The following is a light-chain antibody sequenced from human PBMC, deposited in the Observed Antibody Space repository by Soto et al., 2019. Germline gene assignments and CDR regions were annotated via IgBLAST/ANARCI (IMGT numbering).Light chain of an antibody. V-gene: IGKV1-27*01. CDR3: QKYNSAPWT. CDR1: QGISNY. CDR2: AAS. J-gene: IGKJ1*01. Sequence: DIPMTQSPSSLSASVGDRVTITCRASQGISNYLEWYQQKPGKVPKLLIYAASTLQSGVPSRFSGSRSGTDFTLTISSLPPEDVATYYCQKYNSAPWTFGQGTKVVIK.